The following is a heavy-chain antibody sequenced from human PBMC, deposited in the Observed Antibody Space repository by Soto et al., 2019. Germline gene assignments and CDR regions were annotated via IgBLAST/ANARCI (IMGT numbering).Heavy chain of an antibody. CDR1: GGSFSGYY. J-gene: IGHJ6*02. CDR2: INHSGST. V-gene: IGHV4-34*01. D-gene: IGHD1-26*01. CDR3: ARNGTWGMDV. Sequence: SGTLSLTCAVYGGSFSGYYWSWIRQPPGKGLEWIGEINHSGSTNYNPSLKSRVTISVDTSKNQFSLKLSSVTAADTAVYYCARNGTWGMDVWGQGTTVT.